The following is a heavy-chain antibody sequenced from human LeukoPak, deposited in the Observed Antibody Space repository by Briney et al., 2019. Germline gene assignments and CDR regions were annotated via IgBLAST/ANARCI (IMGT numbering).Heavy chain of an antibody. D-gene: IGHD3-10*01. CDR2: IYYTGST. V-gene: IGHV4-61*01. Sequence: PSETLSLTCTVSGGSISSSSDYWGWIRQAPGKGLEWIGYIYYTGSTNYNPSLKSRVTISADTSKNEFSLRLTSVTAADTAVYYCAREANYYGSGSYFEGTFDYWGQGSLVTVSS. CDR3: AREANYYGSGSYFEGTFDY. J-gene: IGHJ4*02. CDR1: GGSISSSSDY.